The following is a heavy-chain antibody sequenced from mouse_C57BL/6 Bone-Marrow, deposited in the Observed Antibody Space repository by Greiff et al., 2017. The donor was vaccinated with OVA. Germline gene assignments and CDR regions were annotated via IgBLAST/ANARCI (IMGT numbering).Heavy chain of an antibody. V-gene: IGHV1-15*01. CDR2: IDPETGGT. D-gene: IGHD1-1*01. CDR3: TELLRSSTGGY. CDR1: GYTFTDYE. Sequence: VQLQQSGAELVRPGASVTLSCKASGYTFTDYEMHWVKQTPVHGLEWIGAIDPETGGTAYNQKFKGKAILTADKSSSTAYMELRSLTSEDSAVYYCTELLRSSTGGYWGQGTTLTVSS. J-gene: IGHJ2*01.